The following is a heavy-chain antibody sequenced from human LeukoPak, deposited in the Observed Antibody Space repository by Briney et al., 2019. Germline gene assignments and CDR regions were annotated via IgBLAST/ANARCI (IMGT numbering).Heavy chain of an antibody. CDR1: GFTFSDSG. CDR2: IARNGNYA. Sequence: GRSLRLSCAASGFTFSDSGMHWVRQAPGKGLEWVSFIARNGNYACYAASVKGRFSISRDNARNSVFLQMNTLRTDDTALYYCARDLSEGEAFWGPGTLVTVSS. CDR3: ARDLSEGEAF. V-gene: IGHV3-21*01. J-gene: IGHJ4*02. D-gene: IGHD2-21*01.